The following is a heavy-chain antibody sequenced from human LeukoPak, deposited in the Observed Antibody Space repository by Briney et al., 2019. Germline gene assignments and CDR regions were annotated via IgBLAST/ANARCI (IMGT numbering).Heavy chain of an antibody. D-gene: IGHD3-10*01. Sequence: GGSLRLSCAASEFTFSSYALSWVRQAPGKGLEWVSAISGSGTSTYYADSVKGRFTISRDNSKNTPYLRMNSLRAEDTAVYYCAKGRGIYGSGSYSNFDYWGQGTLVTVSS. CDR3: AKGRGIYGSGSYSNFDY. CDR1: EFTFSSYA. J-gene: IGHJ4*02. V-gene: IGHV3-23*01. CDR2: ISGSGTST.